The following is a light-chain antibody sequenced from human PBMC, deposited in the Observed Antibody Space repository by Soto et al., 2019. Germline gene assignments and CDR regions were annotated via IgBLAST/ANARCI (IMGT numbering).Light chain of an antibody. CDR1: QSVRGSY. CDR2: EAS. V-gene: IGKV3-20*01. CDR3: QQYGSSPRT. J-gene: IGKJ1*01. Sequence: IVLTQSPGTLSLSPGERATLSCRASQSVRGSYLVWYQQKPGQAPRLLVYEASIRATGIPDRFSGSGSGTDFSLTISRLAPEDFAVYYCQQYGSSPRTFGQGTKVEIK.